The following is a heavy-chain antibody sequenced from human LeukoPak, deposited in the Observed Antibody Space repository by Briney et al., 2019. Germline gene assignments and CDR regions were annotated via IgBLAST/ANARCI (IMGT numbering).Heavy chain of an antibody. D-gene: IGHD6-19*01. CDR3: ARGRGVSSGWYGRGDY. J-gene: IGHJ4*02. Sequence: SETLSLTCAVYGGSFSGYYWSWIRQPPGNGLEWIGEINHSGSTNYNPSLKSRVTISVDTSKNQFSLKLSSVTAADTAVYYCARGRGVSSGWYGRGDYWGQGTLVTVSS. V-gene: IGHV4-34*01. CDR2: INHSGST. CDR1: GGSFSGYY.